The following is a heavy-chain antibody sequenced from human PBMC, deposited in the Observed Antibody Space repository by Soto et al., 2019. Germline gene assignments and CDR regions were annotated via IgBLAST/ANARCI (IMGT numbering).Heavy chain of an antibody. CDR1: GGTFSSYA. D-gene: IGHD4-17*01. J-gene: IGHJ6*02. Sequence: QVQLVQSGAEVKKPGSSVKVSCKASGGTFSSYAISWVRQAPGQGLEWMGGIIPIFGTANYAQKFQGRVTITADESTSTAYMELSSLRSEDTAVYYCARVGLRDGDRPYYYYGMDVWGQGTTVTVSS. CDR2: IIPIFGTA. CDR3: ARVGLRDGDRPYYYYGMDV. V-gene: IGHV1-69*01.